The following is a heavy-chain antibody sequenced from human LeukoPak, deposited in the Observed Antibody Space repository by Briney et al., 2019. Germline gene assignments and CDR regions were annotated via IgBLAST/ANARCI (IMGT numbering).Heavy chain of an antibody. CDR1: GGSISTYY. CDR3: ARRLAVTGRYYFDY. J-gene: IGHJ4*02. CDR2: IYYSGIT. D-gene: IGHD4-11*01. V-gene: IGHV4-59*01. Sequence: SETLSLTCTVSGGSISTYYWTWIRQPPGRGLEWIGYIYYSGITNYNPSLKSRVTMSVDTSRNQFSLRLNSVAAADTAVYYCARRLAVTGRYYFDYWGQGSLVTVSS.